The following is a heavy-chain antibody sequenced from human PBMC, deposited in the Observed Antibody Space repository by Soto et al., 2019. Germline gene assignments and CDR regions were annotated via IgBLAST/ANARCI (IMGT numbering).Heavy chain of an antibody. J-gene: IGHJ4*02. D-gene: IGHD3-22*01. Sequence: GSLRLSCAASGFTFSSYAMHWVRQAPGKGLEWVAVISYDGSNKYYADSVKGRFTISRDNSKNTLYLQMNSLRAGDTAVYYCARDHYDSSGYPDYWGQGTLVTVSS. CDR1: GFTFSSYA. V-gene: IGHV3-30-3*01. CDR2: ISYDGSNK. CDR3: ARDHYDSSGYPDY.